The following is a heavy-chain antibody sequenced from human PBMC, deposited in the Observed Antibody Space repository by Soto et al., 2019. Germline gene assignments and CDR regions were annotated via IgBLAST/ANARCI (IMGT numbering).Heavy chain of an antibody. CDR2: IYYSGST. J-gene: IGHJ5*02. V-gene: IGHV4-59*01. D-gene: IGHD3-3*01. Sequence: SETLSLTCTVSGGSISSYYWSWIRQPPGKGLEWIGYIYYSGSTNYNPSLKSRVTISVDTSKNQFSLKLSSVTAADTAVYYCARDLASGDFWSGYYNWFDPWGQGTLVTVSS. CDR3: ARDLASGDFWSGYYNWFDP. CDR1: GGSISSYY.